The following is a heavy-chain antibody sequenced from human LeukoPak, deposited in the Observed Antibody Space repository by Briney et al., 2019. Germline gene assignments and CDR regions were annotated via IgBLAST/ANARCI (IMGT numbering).Heavy chain of an antibody. D-gene: IGHD3-3*01. Sequence: ASVKVSCKASGYTFTSYDINWVRQATGQGLEWMGWMNPNSGNTGYAQKFQGRVTMTRNTSISTAYMELSSLRSEDTAVYYCASRLTRGRYYDFWSGYYSRDHDAFDIWGQGTMATVSS. J-gene: IGHJ3*02. CDR3: ASRLTRGRYYDFWSGYYSRDHDAFDI. CDR2: MNPNSGNT. CDR1: GYTFTSYD. V-gene: IGHV1-8*01.